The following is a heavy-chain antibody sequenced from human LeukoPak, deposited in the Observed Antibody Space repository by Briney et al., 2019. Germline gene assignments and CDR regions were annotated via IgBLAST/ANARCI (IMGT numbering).Heavy chain of an antibody. V-gene: IGHV4-59*01. CDR3: ARGCEYYDFWSGYAYYYYYMDV. D-gene: IGHD3-3*01. CDR2: IYYSGST. CDR1: GGSISSYY. Sequence: PSETLSLTCTVSGGSISSYYWSWIRQPPGKGLEWIGYIYYSGSTNYNPSLKSRVTISVDTSKNQFSLKLSSVTAADTAVYYCARGCEYYDFWSGYAYYYYYMDVWGKGTTVTVSS. J-gene: IGHJ6*03.